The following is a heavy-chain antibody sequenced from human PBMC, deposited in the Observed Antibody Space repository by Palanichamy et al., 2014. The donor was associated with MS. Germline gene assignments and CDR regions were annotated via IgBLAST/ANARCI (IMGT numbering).Heavy chain of an antibody. CDR3: ARTFEYRGMGYYFDY. D-gene: IGHD2/OR15-2a*01. Sequence: QLQLQESGPGLVKPSETLSLTCTVSGGSISSSSYYWGWIRQPPGKGLEWIGSIYYSGSTYYNPSLKSRVTISVDTSKNQFSLKLSSVTAADTAVYYCARTFEYRGMGYYFDYWGQGTLVTVSS. CDR2: IYYSGST. V-gene: IGHV4-39*01. CDR1: GGSISSSSYY. J-gene: IGHJ4*02.